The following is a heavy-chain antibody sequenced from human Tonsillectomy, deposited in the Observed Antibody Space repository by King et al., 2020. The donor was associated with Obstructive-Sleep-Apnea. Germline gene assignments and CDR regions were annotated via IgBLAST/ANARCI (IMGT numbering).Heavy chain of an antibody. D-gene: IGHD3-10*01. Sequence: VQLVESGGGVVQPGRSLRLSCAASGFTFSSYGMHWVRQAPGKGLEWVAVISYDGSNKYYADSVKGRFTISRDNSKNTLYLQMNSLGAEDTAVYYCAKSRYYGSGSYYWDAFDIWGQGTMVTVSS. CDR1: GFTFSSYG. V-gene: IGHV3-30*18. CDR3: AKSRYYGSGSYYWDAFDI. J-gene: IGHJ3*02. CDR2: ISYDGSNK.